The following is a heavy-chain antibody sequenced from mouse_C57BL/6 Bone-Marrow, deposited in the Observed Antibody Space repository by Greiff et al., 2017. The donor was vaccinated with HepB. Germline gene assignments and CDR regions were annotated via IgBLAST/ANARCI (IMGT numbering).Heavy chain of an antibody. CDR3: AREVTTVVATGYFDY. CDR2: IDPSDSYT. Sequence: QVQLQQSGAELVMPGASVKLSCKASGYTFTSYWMHWVKQRPGQGLEWIGEIDPSDSYTNYNQKFKGKSTLTVDKSSSTAYMQLSSLTSEDSAVYYCAREVTTVVATGYFDYWGQGTTLTVSS. D-gene: IGHD1-1*01. CDR1: GYTFTSYW. V-gene: IGHV1-69*01. J-gene: IGHJ2*01.